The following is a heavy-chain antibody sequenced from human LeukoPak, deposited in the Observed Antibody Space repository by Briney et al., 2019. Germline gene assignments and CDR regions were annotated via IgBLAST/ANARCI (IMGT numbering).Heavy chain of an antibody. D-gene: IGHD6-19*01. J-gene: IGHJ3*02. CDR1: GYSFTSYW. CDR2: IYPGDSDT. Sequence: GESLKISCKGAGYSFTSYWIGWVRQMPGKGLEWMGIIYPGDSDTRYSPSFQGQVTISADKSISTAYLQWSSLKASDTAMYYCARRVAVGNDAFDIWGQGTMVTVSS. CDR3: ARRVAVGNDAFDI. V-gene: IGHV5-51*01.